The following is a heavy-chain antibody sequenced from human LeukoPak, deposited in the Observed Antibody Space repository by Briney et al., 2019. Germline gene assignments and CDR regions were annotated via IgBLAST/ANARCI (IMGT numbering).Heavy chain of an antibody. CDR3: ASITLAVAARGVFDY. Sequence: PSETLSLTCTVSGGSISSSSYYRGWIRQPPGKGLEWIGSIYYSGSTYYNPSLKSRVTISVDTSKNQFSLKLSSVTAADTAVYYCASITLAVAARGVFDYWGQGTLVTVSS. CDR2: IYYSGST. J-gene: IGHJ4*02. D-gene: IGHD6-19*01. V-gene: IGHV4-39*07. CDR1: GGSISSSSYY.